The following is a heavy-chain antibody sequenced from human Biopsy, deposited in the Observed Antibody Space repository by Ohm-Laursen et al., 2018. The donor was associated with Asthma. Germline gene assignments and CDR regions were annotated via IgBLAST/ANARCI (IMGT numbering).Heavy chain of an antibody. J-gene: IGHJ6*02. V-gene: IGHV1-18*01. CDR1: GYTFNSAG. CDR3: ARAVDYSHYYGIDV. CDR2: ISVYNGNT. Sequence: ASVKVSCKTSGYTFNSAGITWVRQAPGQGLEWMGWISVYNGNTRVAQKLQNRVTMITDTSTSTAYMELRSLRSDDTAVYFCARAVDYSHYYGIDVWGQGTTVTVS. D-gene: IGHD3-10*01.